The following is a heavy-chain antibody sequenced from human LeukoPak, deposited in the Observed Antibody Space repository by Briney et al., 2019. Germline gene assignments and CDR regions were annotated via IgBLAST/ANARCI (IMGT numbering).Heavy chain of an antibody. V-gene: IGHV4-59*01. Sequence: PSETLSLTCTVSGGSISSYYWSWIRQPPGKGLEWIGYIYYSGSTNYNPSLKSRVTISVDTSKNQFSLTLSSVTAADTAVYSCGGGIAARPHWFDPWGQGTLGTVSS. CDR2: IYYSGST. D-gene: IGHD6-6*01. CDR3: GGGIAARPHWFDP. J-gene: IGHJ5*02. CDR1: GGSISSYY.